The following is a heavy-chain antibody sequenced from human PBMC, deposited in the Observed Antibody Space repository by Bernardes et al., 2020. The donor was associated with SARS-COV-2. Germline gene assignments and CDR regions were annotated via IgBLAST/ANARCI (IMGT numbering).Heavy chain of an antibody. CDR3: ATQMWNTNY. CDR1: GFTFSDFG. D-gene: IGHD1-1*01. CDR2: INNVGHNT. Sequence: GGSLRLSCAASGFTFSDFGMSWVRQAPGKGLEWVSSINNVGHNTHYADSVNGRLTISRDNFKNTLYLQMDSLRADDTAIYYCATQMWNTNYWGQGTLVIVSS. J-gene: IGHJ4*02. V-gene: IGHV3-23*01.